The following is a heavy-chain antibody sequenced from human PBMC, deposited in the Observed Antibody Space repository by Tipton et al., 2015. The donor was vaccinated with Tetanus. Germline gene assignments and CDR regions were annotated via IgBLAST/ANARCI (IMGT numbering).Heavy chain of an antibody. Sequence: QLVQSGAEVKKPGSSVRVSCKTSGGTFRTYAINWVRQAPGQGPEWMGGIFPMYGTANYAPKFQGRVTITADDSTGTAYMELSSLSSEDTAVYYCARGSLRKGFLEWHFDYWGQGALVTVSS. CDR2: IFPMYGTA. CDR3: ARGSLRKGFLEWHFDY. D-gene: IGHD3-3*01. J-gene: IGHJ4*02. V-gene: IGHV1-69*01. CDR1: GGTFRTYA.